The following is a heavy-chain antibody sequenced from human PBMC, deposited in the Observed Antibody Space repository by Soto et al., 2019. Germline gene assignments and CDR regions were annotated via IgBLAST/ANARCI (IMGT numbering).Heavy chain of an antibody. V-gene: IGHV3-48*01. D-gene: IGHD3-10*01. CDR1: GFTFSSYS. CDR3: ARGSYYYGSGSHYYYMDV. J-gene: IGHJ6*03. Sequence: PGGSLRLSCAASGFTFSSYSMNWVRQAPGKGLEWVSYISSSSSTIYYADSVKGRFTISRDNAKNSLYLQMNSLRAEDTAVYYCARGSYYYGSGSHYYYMDVWGKGTTVTVSS. CDR2: ISSSSSTI.